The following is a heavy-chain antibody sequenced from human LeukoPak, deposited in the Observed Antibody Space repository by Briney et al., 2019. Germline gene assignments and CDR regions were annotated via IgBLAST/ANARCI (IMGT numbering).Heavy chain of an antibody. D-gene: IGHD3-22*01. CDR2: ISSSGSTI. V-gene: IGHV3-11*04. J-gene: IGHJ4*02. Sequence: PGGSLRLSCAASGFTFSDYYMSWIRQAPGKGLEWVSYISSSGSTIYYADSVKGRFTISRDNAKNSLYLQMNSLRAEDTAVYYCASLTPFTSMIDFEYWGQGTLVTVSS. CDR1: GFTFSDYY. CDR3: ASLTPFTSMIDFEY.